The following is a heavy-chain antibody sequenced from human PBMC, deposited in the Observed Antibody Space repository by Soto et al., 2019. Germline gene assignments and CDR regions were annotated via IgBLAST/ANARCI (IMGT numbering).Heavy chain of an antibody. CDR3: AKVSSSGGFHVI. D-gene: IGHD2-8*02. Sequence: GGSLRLSCAASGFIFSTYGMAWVRQAPGKGLDWVASIRGSGDDLHYADAVKGRFIISRDNSKNTLLLQMRSLRVEDTATYYCAKVSSSGGFHVIGGQGTLVTV. CDR1: GFIFSTYG. J-gene: IGHJ4*02. V-gene: IGHV3-23*01. CDR2: IRGSGDDL.